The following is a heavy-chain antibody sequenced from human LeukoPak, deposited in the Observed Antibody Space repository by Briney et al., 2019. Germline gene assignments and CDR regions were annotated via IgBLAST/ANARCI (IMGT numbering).Heavy chain of an antibody. CDR2: INPDGSTT. D-gene: IGHD1-1*01. V-gene: IGHV3-74*01. Sequence: GGSLRLSCAAPGFTFSSYWMHWVRQAPGKGLVWVSRINPDGSTTSYADSVKGRFTISRDSAKNTLYLQMNSLKTEDTAVYYCTTEFDGRETHRGKNPFDYWGQGTLVTVSS. CDR1: GFTFSSYW. J-gene: IGHJ4*02. CDR3: TTEFDGRETHRGKNPFDY.